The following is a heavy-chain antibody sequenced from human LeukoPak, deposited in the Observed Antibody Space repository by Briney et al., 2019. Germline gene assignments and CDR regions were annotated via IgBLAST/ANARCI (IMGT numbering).Heavy chain of an antibody. Sequence: PSETLSLTCTVSGGSISSYYWSWLRQPPGKGLEWIGYIYYSGSTNYNPSLKSRVTISVDTSKNQFSLKLSSVTAADTAVYYCARSGWSDAFDIWGQGTMVTVSS. CDR2: IYYSGST. CDR3: ARSGWSDAFDI. J-gene: IGHJ3*02. V-gene: IGHV4-59*01. D-gene: IGHD2-15*01. CDR1: GGSISSYY.